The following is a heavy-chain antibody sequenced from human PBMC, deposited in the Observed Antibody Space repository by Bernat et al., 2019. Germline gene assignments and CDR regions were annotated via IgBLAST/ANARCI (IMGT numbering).Heavy chain of an antibody. CDR3: ARLLRSLYYFDY. D-gene: IGHD3-3*01. Sequence: QLQLQESGPGLVKPSETLSLTCTVSGGPISSSSYYWGWIRQPPGKGLEWIGSIYYSGSTYYNPSLKSRVTISVDTSKNQFSLKLSSVTAADTAVYYCARLLRSLYYFDYWGQGTLVTVSS. J-gene: IGHJ4*02. V-gene: IGHV4-39*01. CDR1: GGPISSSSYY. CDR2: IYYSGST.